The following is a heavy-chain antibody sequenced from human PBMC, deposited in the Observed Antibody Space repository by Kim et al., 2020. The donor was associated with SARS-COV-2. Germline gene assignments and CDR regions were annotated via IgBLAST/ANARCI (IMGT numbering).Heavy chain of an antibody. D-gene: IGHD4-17*01. Sequence: ADSGNGRFTISRDNAKNSLYLQMNSLRAEDTAVYYCAREEGGTTVTWFDYWGQGTLVTVSS. CDR3: AREEGGTTVTWFDY. V-gene: IGHV3-11*05. J-gene: IGHJ4*02.